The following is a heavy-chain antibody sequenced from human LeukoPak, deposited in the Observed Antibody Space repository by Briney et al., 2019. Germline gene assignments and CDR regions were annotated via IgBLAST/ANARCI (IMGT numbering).Heavy chain of an antibody. V-gene: IGHV3-15*01. J-gene: IGHJ4*02. Sequence: GGSLRLSCVTSGFTFSDTWMSWVRQAPGKGLEWVGRIKRKVDDETKNYAAPVRGRFTISRDDSKNTVYLKMDSLRIEDTAVYYCTADTFESSRYSHDYWGQGTLVTVSS. D-gene: IGHD3-22*01. CDR2: IKRKVDDETK. CDR1: GFTFSDTW. CDR3: TADTFESSRYSHDY.